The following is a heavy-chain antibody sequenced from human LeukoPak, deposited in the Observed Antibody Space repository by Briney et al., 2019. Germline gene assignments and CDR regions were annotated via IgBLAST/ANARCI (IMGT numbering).Heavy chain of an antibody. D-gene: IGHD6-13*01. Sequence: SETLSLTCTVSGGSISGSYWSWIRQPSGKGLECIGYIYYTGSTNFNPSLKSRVTISVDTSKNQFFLKLSSVTAADTAVYYCARELPSAGHFDYWGQGTLVTVSS. CDR2: IYYTGST. CDR1: GGSISGSY. J-gene: IGHJ4*02. CDR3: ARELPSAGHFDY. V-gene: IGHV4-59*01.